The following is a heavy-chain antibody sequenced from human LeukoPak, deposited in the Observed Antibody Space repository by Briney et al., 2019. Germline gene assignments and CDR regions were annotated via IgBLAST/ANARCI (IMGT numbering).Heavy chain of an antibody. CDR1: GGSISSTTYY. J-gene: IGHJ4*02. CDR3: AREMYDSGGYRVSYFDF. Sequence: SETLSLTCTVSGGSISSTTYYWGWIRQPPGKGLEWIASMHYSGSTYYNPTLNNRVTRSIDTSKNQFSMKLSSVTAADTAVYYCAREMYDSGGYRVSYFDFWGQGILVTVSS. D-gene: IGHD3-22*01. V-gene: IGHV4-39*07. CDR2: MHYSGST.